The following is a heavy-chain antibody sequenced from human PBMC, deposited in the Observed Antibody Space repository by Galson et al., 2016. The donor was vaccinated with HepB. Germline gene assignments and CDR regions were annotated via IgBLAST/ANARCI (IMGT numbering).Heavy chain of an antibody. CDR1: GFSFSNIA. D-gene: IGHD1-14*01. V-gene: IGHV3-30-3*01. CDR3: AKDLLPGSPDYFDY. J-gene: IGHJ4*02. Sequence: SLRLSCAASGFSFSNIAMHWVRQAPGKGLEWVAVTSDDGSLKYYAHSVRGRFTISRDNSKDTLYLQMNSLRAEDTAIYYCAKDLLPGSPDYFDYWGQGTLVTVSS. CDR2: TSDDGSLK.